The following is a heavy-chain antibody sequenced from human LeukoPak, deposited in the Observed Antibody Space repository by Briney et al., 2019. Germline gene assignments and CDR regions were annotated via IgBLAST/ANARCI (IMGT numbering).Heavy chain of an antibody. CDR3: AKVWVGRGMDV. CDR1: GFTVSPNY. J-gene: IGHJ6*02. CDR2: ISTGGTT. V-gene: IGHV3-53*01. D-gene: IGHD3-16*01. Sequence: GGSLRLSCAASGFTVSPNYMSWVRQSSGEGLEFVSLISTGGTTDYADSVKGRFTISSDNSKNTLYLQMNSLRAGDTAVYYCAKVWVGRGMDVWGQGTTVTVSS.